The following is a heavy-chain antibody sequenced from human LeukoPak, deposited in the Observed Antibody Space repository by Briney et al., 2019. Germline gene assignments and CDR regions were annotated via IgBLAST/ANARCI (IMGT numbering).Heavy chain of an antibody. Sequence: SATLSLSCTVFGGSVSSSYWWTWIRQTPGKGLEWIGDIFHTGHTNYNPSLKSRVTISVGKSSNHSSLNLNSVTAADTAVYYCARDGGLTIVRGGVDLWGQGTLVTVSS. CDR3: ARDGGLTIVRGGVDL. D-gene: IGHD3-10*01. CDR1: GGSVSSSYW. CDR2: IFHTGHT. V-gene: IGHV4-4*02. J-gene: IGHJ4*03.